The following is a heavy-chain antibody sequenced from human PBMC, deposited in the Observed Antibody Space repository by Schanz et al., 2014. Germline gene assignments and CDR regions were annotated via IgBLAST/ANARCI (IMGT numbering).Heavy chain of an antibody. CDR3: ARETTIITGGAFDV. Sequence: QLMQSGSEVRKPGASVKVSCKASGYSFTTYGLNWVRQAPGQGPEWMGWISAFDDKTDYAQNLQGRLIMTTDTSTTTVYMELRGLRSDDTAVYYCARETTIITGGAFDVGGQGTMVTVSS. J-gene: IGHJ3*01. D-gene: IGHD3-9*01. CDR1: GYSFTTYG. CDR2: ISAFDDKT. V-gene: IGHV1-18*01.